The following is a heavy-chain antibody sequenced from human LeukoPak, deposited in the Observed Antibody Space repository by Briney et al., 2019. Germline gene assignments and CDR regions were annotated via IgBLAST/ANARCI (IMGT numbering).Heavy chain of an antibody. V-gene: IGHV5-51*01. CDR1: GYSITSYW. Sequence: GESLKIACKSSGYSITSYWIVRVRWMPGKGLDLLGIIYPGDSDTRYSPSFQGQVTISADKSISTAYLQWSSLKASDTAMYYCARPHSSSWVLKWGQGTLVTVSS. D-gene: IGHD6-13*01. CDR2: IYPGDSDT. CDR3: ARPHSSSWVLK. J-gene: IGHJ4*02.